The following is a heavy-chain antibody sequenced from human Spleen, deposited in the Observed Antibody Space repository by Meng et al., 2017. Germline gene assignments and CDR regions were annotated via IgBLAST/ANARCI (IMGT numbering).Heavy chain of an antibody. CDR2: IYNSGST. Sequence: QVQLQESGPGLVKPSQTLSLTCTVSGGSISRGDYYWSWIRQPPGKGLEWIGYIYNSGSTYYNPSLKSRVTISVDTSKNQFSLKLSSVTAADTAVYYCASSMTTVTAEIDYWGQGTLVTVSS. CDR3: ASSMTTVTAEIDY. D-gene: IGHD4-17*01. CDR1: GGSISRGDYY. J-gene: IGHJ4*02. V-gene: IGHV4-30-4*01.